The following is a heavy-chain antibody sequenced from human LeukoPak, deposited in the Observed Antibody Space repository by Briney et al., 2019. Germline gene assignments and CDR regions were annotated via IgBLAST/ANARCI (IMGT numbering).Heavy chain of an antibody. D-gene: IGHD3-16*01. V-gene: IGHV4-34*01. CDR2: INDVGHT. CDR3: ARGGGNGYVWGSFYYYLDV. J-gene: IGHJ6*03. Sequence: SETLSLTCAVNGESFNGFYWTWIRQSPGKGLEWIGEINDVGHTNYNASLKSRVTISLDTSQKQFSLKLTSVTAADTAVYYCARGGGNGYVWGSFYYYLDVWGKGTAVTVSS. CDR1: GESFNGFY.